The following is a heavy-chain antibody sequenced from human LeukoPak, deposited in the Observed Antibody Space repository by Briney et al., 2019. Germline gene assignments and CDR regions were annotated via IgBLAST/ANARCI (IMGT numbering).Heavy chain of an antibody. D-gene: IGHD1-26*01. CDR3: ARLSGSYLPYYFDY. V-gene: IGHV4-4*07. J-gene: IGHJ4*02. CDR2: IYTSGST. Sequence: SETLSLTCTVSGGSISSYYSSWVRQPAGKGLEWIGRIYTSGSTNYNPSLKSRVTMSVDTSKNQFSLKLSSVTAADTAVYYCARLSGSYLPYYFDYWGQGTLVTVSS. CDR1: GGSISSYY.